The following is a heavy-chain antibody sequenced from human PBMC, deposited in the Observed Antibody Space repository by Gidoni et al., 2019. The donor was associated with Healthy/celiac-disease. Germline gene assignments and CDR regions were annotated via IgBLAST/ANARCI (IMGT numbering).Heavy chain of an antibody. CDR1: GFTVRSNY. CDR3: ARELPGIAY. V-gene: IGHV3-66*01. D-gene: IGHD6-13*01. J-gene: IGHJ4*02. CDR2: IYSGGSP. Sequence: EVQLVESGGGLVQPGGSLRLAGAASGFTVRSNYMSWVRQAPGKGLEGVSVIYSGGSPYYADSVTCRFPLSRHHSTNTLYLQMHSLSAEDTAVYYCARELPGIAYWGQGTLVTVSS.